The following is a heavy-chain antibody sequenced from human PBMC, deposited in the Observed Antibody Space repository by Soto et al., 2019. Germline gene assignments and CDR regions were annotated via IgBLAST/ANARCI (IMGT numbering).Heavy chain of an antibody. CDR2: ISSSSSYI. J-gene: IGHJ3*02. CDR3: ARGFCEWLLAEGNDAFDI. V-gene: IGHV3-21*01. D-gene: IGHD3-3*01. Sequence: GGSLRLSCAASGFTFSSYSMNWVRQAPGKGLEWVSSISSSSSYIYYADSVKGRFTISRDNAKNSLYLQMNSLRAEDTAVYYCARGFCEWLLAEGNDAFDIWGQGTMVTV. CDR1: GFTFSSYS.